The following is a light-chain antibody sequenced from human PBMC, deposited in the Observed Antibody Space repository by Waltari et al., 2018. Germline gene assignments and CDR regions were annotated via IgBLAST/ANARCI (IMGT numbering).Light chain of an antibody. J-gene: IGLJ1*01. CDR1: IGDIGASNY. CDR3: CSYVGSVYF. V-gene: IGLV2-11*01. Sequence: QSALTQPRSVSGSPGQAVTISCTGTIGDIGASNYISWYQHHPGKAPKLVIFDVSKRPSGVPERFSGSKSGNTASLTISGLQTDDEADYYCCSYVGSVYFFGIGTKVTVL. CDR2: DVS.